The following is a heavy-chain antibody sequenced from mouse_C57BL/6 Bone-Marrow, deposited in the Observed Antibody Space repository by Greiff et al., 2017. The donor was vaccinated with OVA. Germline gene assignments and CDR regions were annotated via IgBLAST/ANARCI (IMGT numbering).Heavy chain of an antibody. CDR1: GYTFTDYY. Sequence: VQLQQSGPELVKPGASVKISCKASGYTFTDYYMNWVKQSHGKSLEWIGDINPNNGGTSYNQKFKGKATLTVDKSSSTAYMELRSLTSEDSAVYYCAREKNYDDYWGQGTTLTVSS. CDR3: AREKNYDDY. CDR2: INPNNGGT. D-gene: IGHD2-4*01. J-gene: IGHJ2*01. V-gene: IGHV1-26*01.